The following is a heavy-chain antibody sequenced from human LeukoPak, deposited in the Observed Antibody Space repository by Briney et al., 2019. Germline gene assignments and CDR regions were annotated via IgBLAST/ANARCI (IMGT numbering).Heavy chain of an antibody. J-gene: IGHJ4*02. Sequence: GGSLRLSCAASGFTYSSYAMSGARQAEGKGLEGVSAICGSGGNTYYADSVKGRFPISRDNPKNTLYRQTNSPRAQDTAAYYCANNPNIYDFWSRWFDYWGQGTLVTVSS. CDR3: ANNPNIYDFWSRWFDY. V-gene: IGHV3-23*01. CDR2: ICGSGGNT. D-gene: IGHD3-3*01. CDR1: GFTYSSYA.